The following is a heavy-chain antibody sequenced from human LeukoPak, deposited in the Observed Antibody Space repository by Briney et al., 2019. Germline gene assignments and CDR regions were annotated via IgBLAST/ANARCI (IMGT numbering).Heavy chain of an antibody. CDR3: AKNYYDSSGLFDY. D-gene: IGHD3-22*01. CDR2: ISSSSSYI. J-gene: IGHJ4*02. Sequence: PGGPLRLSCAASGFTFSSYSMNWVRQAPGKGLEWVSSISSSSSYIYYADSVKGRFTISRDNAKNSLYLQMNSLRAEDTAVYYCAKNYYDSSGLFDYWGQGTLVTVSS. CDR1: GFTFSSYS. V-gene: IGHV3-21*01.